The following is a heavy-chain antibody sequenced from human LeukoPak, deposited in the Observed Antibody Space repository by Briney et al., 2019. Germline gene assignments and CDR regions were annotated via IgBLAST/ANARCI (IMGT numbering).Heavy chain of an antibody. V-gene: IGHV3-30*02. CDR3: AKDVSIFGPYWYFDL. D-gene: IGHD3/OR15-3a*01. J-gene: IGHJ2*01. Sequence: VGSLRLSCAASGFTFSSYGMHWVRQAPGKGLEWVAFIRYDGSNKYYADSVKGRFTISRDNSKNTLYLQMNSLRAEDTAVYYCAKDVSIFGPYWYFDLWGRGTLVTVSS. CDR2: IRYDGSNK. CDR1: GFTFSSYG.